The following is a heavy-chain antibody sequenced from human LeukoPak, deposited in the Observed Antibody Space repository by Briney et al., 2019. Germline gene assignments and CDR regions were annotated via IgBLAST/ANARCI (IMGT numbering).Heavy chain of an antibody. J-gene: IGHJ4*02. CDR1: GFTFSSYG. Sequence: PGGSLRLSCAASGFTFSSYGMSWVRQAPGKGLEWTSSISGSGGSTYYADSVKGRFTISRDNSKNTLYLQMNSLRAEDTAVYYCAKDYKGVWLAYGSGSLESDYWGQGTLVAVSS. D-gene: IGHD3-10*01. CDR2: ISGSGGST. V-gene: IGHV3-23*01. CDR3: AKDYKGVWLAYGSGSLESDY.